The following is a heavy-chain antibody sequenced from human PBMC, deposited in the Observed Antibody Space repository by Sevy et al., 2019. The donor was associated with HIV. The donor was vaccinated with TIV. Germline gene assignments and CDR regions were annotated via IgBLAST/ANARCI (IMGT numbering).Heavy chain of an antibody. J-gene: IGHJ4*02. CDR1: GFTFSSYG. D-gene: IGHD2-15*01. V-gene: IGHV3-30*18. CDR3: AKGPIQRGGKWGFDY. CDR2: ISYDGINK. Sequence: GGSLRLSCAASGFTFSSYGMHWVRQAPGKGLEWVAVISYDGINKYSTDYVKELLTISRDNSNNTLYLQMNSLRVEDTAVYYCAKGPIQRGGKWGFDYWGQGTLVTVSS.